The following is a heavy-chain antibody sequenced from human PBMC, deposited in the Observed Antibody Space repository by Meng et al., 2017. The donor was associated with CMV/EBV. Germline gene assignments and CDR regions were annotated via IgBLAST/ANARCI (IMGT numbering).Heavy chain of an antibody. D-gene: IGHD3-10*01. CDR1: GGSFSGYY. J-gene: IGHJ5*02. CDR2: INHSGST. CDR3: ARGQGWVRGVGAKRLRPNWFDP. Sequence: LSLTCAVYGGSFSGYYWSWIRQPPGKGLEWIGEINHSGSTNYNPSLKSRVTISVDTSKNQFSLKLSSVTAADTAVYYCARGQGWVRGVGAKRLRPNWFDPWGQGTLVTVSS. V-gene: IGHV4-34*01.